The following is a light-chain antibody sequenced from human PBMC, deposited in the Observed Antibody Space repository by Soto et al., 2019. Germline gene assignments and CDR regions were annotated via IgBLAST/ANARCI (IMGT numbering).Light chain of an antibody. V-gene: IGKV1-9*01. CDR3: QQLDGYFYS. J-gene: IGKJ2*03. Sequence: DIQLTQSPSFLSASVGDRVTITCRGSQGINNYLAWYQQKPGKAPELLIYAASTLQTGVPSRFSGSGSGTEFTLTISSLQPEDFATYYCQQLDGYFYSFGHGTKLEIK. CDR1: QGINNY. CDR2: AAS.